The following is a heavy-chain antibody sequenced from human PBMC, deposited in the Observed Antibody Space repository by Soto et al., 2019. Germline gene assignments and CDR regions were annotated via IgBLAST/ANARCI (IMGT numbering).Heavy chain of an antibody. CDR3: AHSPAPRAYFQH. CDR2: IYWDDGK. D-gene: IGHD1-26*01. Sequence: AGPTLVNPTQTLTLTCVFSGFSLNTGGVTVGWIRQPPGKALEWVALIYWDDGKRYSPSLKSRLTITKETSRNQVVLTMTNVDPEDTATYFCAHSPAPRAYFQHWGEGTLVTVSS. J-gene: IGHJ1*01. CDR1: GFSLNTGGVT. V-gene: IGHV2-5*02.